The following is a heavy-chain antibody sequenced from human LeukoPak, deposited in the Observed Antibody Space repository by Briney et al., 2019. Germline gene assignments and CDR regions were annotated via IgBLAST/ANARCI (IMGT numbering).Heavy chain of an antibody. V-gene: IGHV3-30*03. Sequence: GGSLRLSCAASGFTFSSYGMHWVRQAPGKGLEWVAVILYDGSNKYYADSVKGRFTISRDNSKNTLYLQMNSLRAEDTAVYYCVAYKFLLSWSAFDFWGRGAMVTVSS. CDR3: VAYKFLLSWSAFDF. J-gene: IGHJ3*01. D-gene: IGHD6-13*01. CDR1: GFTFSSYG. CDR2: ILYDGSNK.